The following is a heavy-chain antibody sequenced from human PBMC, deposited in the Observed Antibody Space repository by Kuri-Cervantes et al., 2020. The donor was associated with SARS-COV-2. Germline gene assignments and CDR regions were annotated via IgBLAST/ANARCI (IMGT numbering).Heavy chain of an antibody. V-gene: IGHV4-4*07. J-gene: IGHJ2*01. D-gene: IGHD3-3*01. CDR2: IYTSGST. CDR1: GGSISSYY. CDR3: ARALANFWSGSDWYFDL. Sequence: ESLKISCTVSGGSISSYYWSWIRQPAGKGLEWIGRIYTSGSTNYNPSLKSRVTMSVDTSKNQFSLKLSSVTAADTAVYYCARALANFWSGSDWYFDLWGRGTLVTVSS.